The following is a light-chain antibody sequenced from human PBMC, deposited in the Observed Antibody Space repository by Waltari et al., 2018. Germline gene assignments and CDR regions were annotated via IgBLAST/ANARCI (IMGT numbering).Light chain of an antibody. CDR1: SSNIGSNP. CDR2: LND. Sequence: QSVLTQPPSASGTPGQRVTISCSGGSSNIGSNPVQWYQPLPGTAPKLLIYLNDQRPSGVPDRFSGSKSGTSASLAISGLQSEDEVDYFCATWDENINGPLFGGGTKVTVL. V-gene: IGLV1-44*01. J-gene: IGLJ3*02. CDR3: ATWDENINGPL.